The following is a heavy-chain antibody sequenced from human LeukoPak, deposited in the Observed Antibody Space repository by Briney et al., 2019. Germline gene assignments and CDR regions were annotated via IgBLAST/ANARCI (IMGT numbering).Heavy chain of an antibody. D-gene: IGHD1-7*01. CDR1: GVSISSSDYY. Sequence: SETLSLTCSASGVSISSSDYYWDWIRQPPGKRLEWIGSIYYSGSTYYNPSLKSRVTIFVDTSKNQFSLKLSSVTAADTAVYYCARHPPSGGTTQYYFDYWGQGTLVTVSS. CDR2: IYYSGST. V-gene: IGHV4-39*01. J-gene: IGHJ4*02. CDR3: ARHPPSGGTTQYYFDY.